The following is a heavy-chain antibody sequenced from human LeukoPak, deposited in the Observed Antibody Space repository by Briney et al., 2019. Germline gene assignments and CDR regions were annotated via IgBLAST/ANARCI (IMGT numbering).Heavy chain of an antibody. Sequence: SETLSHTCTVSGGSINGYYWSWIRQPPGKGLECSGYISYSGSTYYNTSLKSRLTISVDTSKNQFSLKLNSVTAADTAVYYCARLIAVAGTLSFFDYWGQGILVTVSS. J-gene: IGHJ4*02. CDR2: ISYSGST. CDR1: GGSINGYY. V-gene: IGHV4-59*08. D-gene: IGHD6-19*01. CDR3: ARLIAVAGTLSFFDY.